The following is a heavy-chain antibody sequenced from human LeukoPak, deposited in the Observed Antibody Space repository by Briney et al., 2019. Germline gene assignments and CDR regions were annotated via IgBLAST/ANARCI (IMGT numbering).Heavy chain of an antibody. CDR1: GFTFSSYG. V-gene: IGHV3-33*01. Sequence: PGGSLRLSCAASGFTFSSYGMHWVRQAPGKGLEWVAVIWYDGSNKYYADSAKGRFTISRDNSKNTLYLQMNSLRAEDTAVYYCARDVRDIAFSMDVWGKGTTVTVSS. J-gene: IGHJ6*04. CDR3: ARDVRDIAFSMDV. D-gene: IGHD2-15*01. CDR2: IWYDGSNK.